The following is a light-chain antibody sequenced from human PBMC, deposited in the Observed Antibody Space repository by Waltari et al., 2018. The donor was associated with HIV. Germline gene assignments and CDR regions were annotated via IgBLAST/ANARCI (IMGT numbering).Light chain of an antibody. CDR1: SSNIGKNA. V-gene: IGLV1-36*01. CDR3: AAWDDTLNGWV. CDR2: YDD. J-gene: IGLJ3*02. Sequence: QSVLTQPPSVSAAPRQRVSISCSVSSSNIGKNAVNWYQQIPGTAPRLLIYYDDLVPSGVSDRFSGSKSGTSASLAISGLQSEDEADYYCAAWDDTLNGWVFGGGTKLTVL.